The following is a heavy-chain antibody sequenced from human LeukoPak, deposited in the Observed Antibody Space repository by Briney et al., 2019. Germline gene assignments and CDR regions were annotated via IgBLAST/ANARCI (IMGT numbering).Heavy chain of an antibody. V-gene: IGHV4-31*03. D-gene: IGHD3-22*01. Sequence: SQTLSLTCNVSGGSISSGGSRWSWIRQHPGKGLEWIGYIYYSGSTYYNPSLESRLTMSVDTSKNQFSLHLTSVTAADTAVYYCARSIGSGYYYVFVYWGQGTLVTASS. J-gene: IGHJ4*02. CDR3: ARSIGSGYYYVFVY. CDR1: GGSISSGGSR. CDR2: IYYSGST.